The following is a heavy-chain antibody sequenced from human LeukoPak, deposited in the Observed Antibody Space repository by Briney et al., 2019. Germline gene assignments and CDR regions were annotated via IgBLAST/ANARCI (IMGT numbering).Heavy chain of an antibody. Sequence: GASVKVSCKASGYTFTSYDINWVRQATGQGLEWMGWMNPNSGNTGYAQKFQGRVTMTRNTSISTAYMELSSLRSEDTAVYYCARTDYCSSTSCLNDSDYWGQGTLVTVSS. CDR3: ARTDYCSSTSCLNDSDY. D-gene: IGHD2-2*01. CDR2: MNPNSGNT. V-gene: IGHV1-8*01. J-gene: IGHJ4*02. CDR1: GYTFTSYD.